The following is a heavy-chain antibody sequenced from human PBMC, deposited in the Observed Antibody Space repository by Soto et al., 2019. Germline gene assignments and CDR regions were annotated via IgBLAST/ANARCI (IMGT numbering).Heavy chain of an antibody. D-gene: IGHD6-13*01. CDR2: IYYSGST. V-gene: IGHV4-31*03. CDR1: GGSISSGGYY. Sequence: LSLTCTVSGGSISSGGYYWSWILQHPGKGLEWIEYIYYSGSTYYNPSLKSRVTISVDTSKNQFSLKLSSVTAADTAVYYCARALGSSSWYFDYWGQGTLVTVSS. CDR3: ARALGSSSWYFDY. J-gene: IGHJ4*02.